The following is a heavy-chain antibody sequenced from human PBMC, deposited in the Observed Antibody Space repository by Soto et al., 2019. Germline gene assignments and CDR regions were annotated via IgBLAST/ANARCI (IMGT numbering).Heavy chain of an antibody. D-gene: IGHD1-26*01. CDR2: IDRTGGT. CDR1: GFTVSGNY. Sequence: GGSLRLSCTASGFTVSGNYMSWVRQAPGKGLEWVSVIDRTGGTYYADSVKGRFTVSRDNSGNTQYLQMKSLRAEDTAVYYCAGRRHSYTSPYYYGMDVWGQGTTVTVSS. CDR3: AGRRHSYTSPYYYGMDV. V-gene: IGHV3-53*01. J-gene: IGHJ6*02.